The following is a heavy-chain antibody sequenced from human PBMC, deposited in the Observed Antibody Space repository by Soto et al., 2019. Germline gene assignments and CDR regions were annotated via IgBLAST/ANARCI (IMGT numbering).Heavy chain of an antibody. CDR3: AKDQGSSWYEIDY. D-gene: IGHD6-13*01. Sequence: EVQLLESGGGLVQPGGSLRLCCAASGFTFSNYAVTWVRQAPGKGLEWVSTISGSGGSTSYADAVKGRFTISRDNSKNTLYQQMNSLRAEDTAVYYCAKDQGSSWYEIDYWGQGTLVTVSS. J-gene: IGHJ4*02. CDR1: GFTFSNYA. CDR2: ISGSGGST. V-gene: IGHV3-23*01.